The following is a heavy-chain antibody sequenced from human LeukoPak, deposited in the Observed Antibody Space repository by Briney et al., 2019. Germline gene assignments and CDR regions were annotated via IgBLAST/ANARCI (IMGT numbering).Heavy chain of an antibody. J-gene: IGHJ4*02. CDR1: GFTLSSYA. CDR2: ISSDGSGT. D-gene: IGHD3-16*02. V-gene: IGHV3-64D*09. Sequence: GGSLRLSCSASGFTLSSYAMHWVRQAPGKGLEYVSAISSDGSGTYYADSVKGRFTISRDNSKNTLYLQMSSLGPDDSAVYYCVSRGRYYYDSWGQGTLVTVSS. CDR3: VSRGRYYYDS.